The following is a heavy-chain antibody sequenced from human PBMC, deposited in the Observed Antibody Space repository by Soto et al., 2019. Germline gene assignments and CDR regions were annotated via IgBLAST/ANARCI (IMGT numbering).Heavy chain of an antibody. CDR3: ARSEEDSDYYYYGMDV. CDR1: GDTVSSNSVA. Sequence: SQTLSLTCVGSGDTVSSNSVAWNWVRQSPSRGLEWLGRTYYRSRWYSDYAVSVRSRIDINADTSKNQVSLQLNSVTPKDTALYYCARSEEDSDYYYYGMDVWGQGTTVTVSS. J-gene: IGHJ6*02. D-gene: IGHD2-15*01. CDR2: TYYRSRWYS. V-gene: IGHV6-1*01.